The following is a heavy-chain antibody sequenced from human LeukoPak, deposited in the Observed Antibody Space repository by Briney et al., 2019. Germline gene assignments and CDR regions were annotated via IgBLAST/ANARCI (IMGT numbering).Heavy chain of an antibody. D-gene: IGHD6-19*01. CDR2: INHSGST. V-gene: IGHV4-34*01. CDR3: ARGTSTSGYSSGWPRRYFDY. CDR1: GGSFSGYY. J-gene: IGHJ4*02. Sequence: SETLSLTCAVYGGSFSGYYWSWIRQPPGKGLEWIGEINHSGSTNYNPSLKSRVTISVDTSKNQSSLKLSSVTAADTAVYYCARGTSTSGYSSGWPRRYFDYWGQGTLVTVSS.